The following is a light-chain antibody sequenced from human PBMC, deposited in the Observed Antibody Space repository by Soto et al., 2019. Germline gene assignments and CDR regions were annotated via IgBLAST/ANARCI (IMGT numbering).Light chain of an antibody. V-gene: IGKV1-5*01. CDR2: DAS. CDR1: QSISSW. J-gene: IGKJ4*01. Sequence: DIQMTQSPSTLSASVGDRVTITCRASQSISSWLAWYQQKPGKAPKLLIYDASSLESGVPSRFSGSGSGTEFTLTLSSLQPGDFATFYCQQYYSYSPLTFGGGTKVEIK. CDR3: QQYYSYSPLT.